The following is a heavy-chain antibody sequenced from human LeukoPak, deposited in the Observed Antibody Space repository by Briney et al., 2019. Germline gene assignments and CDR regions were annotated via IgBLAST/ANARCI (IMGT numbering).Heavy chain of an antibody. J-gene: IGHJ4*02. D-gene: IGHD5-24*01. CDR1: GFTVSSNY. V-gene: IGHV3-53*04. Sequence: GGSLRLSCAASGFTVSSNYMSWVRQAPGKGLEWVSVIYSGGSTYYADSVKGRFTISRHSSKNTLYLQMNSLRAEDTAVYYCARDLTSRRDGYVYWGQGTLVTVSS. CDR2: IYSGGST. CDR3: ARDLTSRRDGYVY.